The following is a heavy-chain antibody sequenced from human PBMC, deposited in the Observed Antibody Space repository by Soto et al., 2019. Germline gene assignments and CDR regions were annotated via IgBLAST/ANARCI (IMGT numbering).Heavy chain of an antibody. CDR1: GFTVSSKY. CDR3: ARDLYSSGYLFDAFDV. V-gene: IGHV3-53*01. CDR2: IYSGGST. D-gene: IGHD3-22*01. J-gene: IGHJ3*01. Sequence: EVQLVESGGGLKQPGGSLRLSCAASGFTVSSKYMSWVRQAPGKGLEWVSGIYSGGSTFYGDSVKGRFTISRDSSKNTLYLQMNNLRAEDTAVYYCARDLYSSGYLFDAFDVWGQGIKVTVSS.